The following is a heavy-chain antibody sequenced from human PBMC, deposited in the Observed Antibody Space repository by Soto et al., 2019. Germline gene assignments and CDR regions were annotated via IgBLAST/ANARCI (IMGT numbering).Heavy chain of an antibody. J-gene: IGHJ6*02. CDR2: IYYSGST. Sequence: SETLSLTCTVSGGSISSGGYYWSWIRQHPGKGLEWIGYIYYSGSTYYTPSLKNRVTISVDTSKNQFSLKLSSVTAAATAVYYCARDRGGYSYGYDYYYYGMGVWGQGTTVTVSS. CDR1: GGSISSGGYY. V-gene: IGHV4-31*03. CDR3: ARDRGGYSYGYDYYYYGMGV. D-gene: IGHD5-18*01.